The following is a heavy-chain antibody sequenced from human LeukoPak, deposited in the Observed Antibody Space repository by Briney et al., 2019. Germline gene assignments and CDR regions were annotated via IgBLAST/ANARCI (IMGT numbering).Heavy chain of an antibody. CDR2: INPNSGGT. CDR1: GYTFTGYY. CDR3: ARGRSQTGLDAFDI. J-gene: IGHJ3*02. D-gene: IGHD7-27*01. V-gene: IGHV1-2*04. Sequence: ASVKVSCKASGYTFTGYYMHWVRQAPGQGLEWMGWINPNSGGTNYAQKCQGWVTMTRDTSISTAYMELSRLRSDDTAVYYCARGRSQTGLDAFDIWGQGTMVTVSS.